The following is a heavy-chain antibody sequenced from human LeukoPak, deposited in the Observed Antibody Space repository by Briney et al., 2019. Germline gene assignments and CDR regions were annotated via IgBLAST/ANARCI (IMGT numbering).Heavy chain of an antibody. CDR3: ARHKSDGGTRTVDY. J-gene: IGHJ4*02. D-gene: IGHD4-23*01. CDR2: MYYSGST. CDR1: GGSISSSSSY. Sequence: SETLSLTCTVSGGSISSSSSYWDWIRQTPGKGLEWIGCMYYSGSTYYNPSLKSRVTMSVDTSKNQFSLKLSSVTAADTAVYYCARHKSDGGTRTVDYWGQRTLVTVSS. V-gene: IGHV4-39*01.